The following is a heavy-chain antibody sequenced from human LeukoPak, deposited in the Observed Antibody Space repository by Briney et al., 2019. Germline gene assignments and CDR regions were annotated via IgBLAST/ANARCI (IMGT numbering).Heavy chain of an antibody. D-gene: IGHD6-13*01. CDR2: IYYSGNT. CDR1: GGSITISSYY. Sequence: PSETLSLTCSVSGGSITISSYYCGWIRQPPGKGLEWIGNIYYSGNTYYNPSLKSRLTISVDSSKNQFSLKLTSVTAADTAVYYCAKGQLVLGFRDWGQGTLVTVSS. J-gene: IGHJ4*02. V-gene: IGHV4-39*01. CDR3: AKGQLVLGFRD.